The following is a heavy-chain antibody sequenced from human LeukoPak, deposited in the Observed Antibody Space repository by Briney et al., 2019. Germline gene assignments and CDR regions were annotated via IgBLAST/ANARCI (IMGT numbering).Heavy chain of an antibody. D-gene: IGHD3-10*01. CDR3: ARAEYGSGTLFDY. J-gene: IGHJ4*02. Sequence: PSETLSLTCTVSGGSISSYYWSWIRQPPGKGLEWIGYIYYSGSTNYNPSLKSRVTISVDTSKNQFSLKLSSVTAADTAVYYCARAEYGSGTLFDYRGQGTLVTVSS. CDR1: GGSISSYY. V-gene: IGHV4-59*01. CDR2: IYYSGST.